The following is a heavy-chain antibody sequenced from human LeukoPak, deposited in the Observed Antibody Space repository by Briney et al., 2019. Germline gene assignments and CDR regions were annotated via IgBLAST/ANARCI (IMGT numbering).Heavy chain of an antibody. J-gene: IGHJ4*02. D-gene: IGHD3-3*01. V-gene: IGHV3-30*02. CDR2: IRYDGSNK. Sequence: GGSLRLSCAASGFTFSSYGMHWVRQAPGKGLEWVAFIRYDGSNKYYADSVKGRFTISRDNSKNTLYLQMNSLRAEDTAVYYCAKDSLRFLEWLSPFDYWGQGTLVTVSS. CDR3: AKDSLRFLEWLSPFDY. CDR1: GFTFSSYG.